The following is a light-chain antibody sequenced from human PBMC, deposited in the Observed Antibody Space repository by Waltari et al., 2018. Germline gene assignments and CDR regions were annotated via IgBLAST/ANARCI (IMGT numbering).Light chain of an antibody. CDR1: QDIGSS. J-gene: IGKJ1*01. CDR2: AAS. Sequence: EIQMTQSPSSVFASVGDRVAITCRATQDIGSSLVWYQQKPGQGPNLLIYAASNLQSGVPSRFNGSGSGTDFTLTINSLQPEDFATYYCQQGHSVPPTFGQGTRVEIK. CDR3: QQGHSVPPT. V-gene: IGKV1-12*01.